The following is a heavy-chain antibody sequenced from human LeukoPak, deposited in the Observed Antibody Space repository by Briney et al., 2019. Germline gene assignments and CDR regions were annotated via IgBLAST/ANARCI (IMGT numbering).Heavy chain of an antibody. J-gene: IGHJ4*02. CDR2: ISYDGSNK. V-gene: IGHV3-30-3*01. Sequence: GGSLRLSCAASGFTFSSYAMHWVRQAPRKGLEWVAVISYDGSNKYYADSVKGRFTISRDNSKNTLYLQMNSLRAEDTAVYYCARDYSSGWPDYWGQGTLVTVSS. D-gene: IGHD6-19*01. CDR1: GFTFSSYA. CDR3: ARDYSSGWPDY.